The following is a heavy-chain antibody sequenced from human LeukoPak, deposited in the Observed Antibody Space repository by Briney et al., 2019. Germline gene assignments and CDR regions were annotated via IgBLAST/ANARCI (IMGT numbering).Heavy chain of an antibody. J-gene: IGHJ4*02. Sequence: GGSLRLSCAASGFIFSSYAMSWVRQAPGKGLEWVSVISGSGDSTFYADSAKGRFTISRDNSKNTLYLQGKSLRAEDTDVYYCARSSGLGYYCSGDFCYPSLTDWGQGTLVTVSS. CDR2: ISGSGDST. V-gene: IGHV3-23*01. D-gene: IGHD2-21*01. CDR3: ARSSGLGYYCSGDFCYPSLTD. CDR1: GFIFSSYA.